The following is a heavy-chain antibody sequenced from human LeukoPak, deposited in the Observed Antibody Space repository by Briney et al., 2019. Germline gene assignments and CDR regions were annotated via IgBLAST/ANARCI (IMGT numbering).Heavy chain of an antibody. CDR1: GGSITSDNYY. V-gene: IGHV4-39*06. CDR3: ARCRGGGRGEAADY. D-gene: IGHD2-15*01. J-gene: IGHJ4*02. Sequence: SETLSLTCTVSGGSITSDNYYWGWMRQTPGKGLDWIGSIYDSASTNYNPSLKSRVTISLDTSKNQVTLRLTAVTAADTAVYYCARCRGGGRGEAADYWGQGTLVTVSS. CDR2: IYDSAST.